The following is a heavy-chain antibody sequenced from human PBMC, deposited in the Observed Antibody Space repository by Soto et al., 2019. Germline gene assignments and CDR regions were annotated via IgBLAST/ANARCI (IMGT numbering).Heavy chain of an antibody. CDR1: GFTFSSYA. CDR2: ISYDGSNK. CDR3: ARDRYSSSWYSYYYGMDV. J-gene: IGHJ6*02. Sequence: PGGSLRLSCAASGFTFSSYAMHWVRQAPGKGLEWVAVISYDGSNKCYADSVKGRFTISRDNSKNTLYLQMNSLRAEDTAVYYCARDRYSSSWYSYYYGMDVWGQGTTVTVSS. V-gene: IGHV3-30-3*01. D-gene: IGHD6-13*01.